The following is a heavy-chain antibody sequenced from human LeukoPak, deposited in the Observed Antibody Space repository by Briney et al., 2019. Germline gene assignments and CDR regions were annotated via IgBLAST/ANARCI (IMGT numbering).Heavy chain of an antibody. CDR1: GYTFTGYY. D-gene: IGHD3-3*01. J-gene: IGHJ5*02. V-gene: IGHV1-2*02. CDR2: INPNSGAT. CDR3: AREPHYDFWSFDP. Sequence: ASVKVSCKASGYTFTGYYMHWVRQAPGQGLEWMGWINPNSGATNYAQKFQGRVTMTRDTSISTAYMELSRLRSDDTAVYYCAREPHYDFWSFDPWGQGTLVTVSS.